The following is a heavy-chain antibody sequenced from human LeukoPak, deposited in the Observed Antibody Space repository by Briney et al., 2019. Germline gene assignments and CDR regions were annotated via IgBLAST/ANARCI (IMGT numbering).Heavy chain of an antibody. CDR1: GFTFSSYW. V-gene: IGHV3-74*01. CDR3: ARRPLPAAISYHFDY. Sequence: GGSLRLSCAVSGFTFSSYWMHWVRQAPGKGLVWVSRINSDGSSTSYADSVKGRFTISRDNAKNTLYLQMNSLRAGDTAVYYCARRPLPAAISYHFDYWGHGTPVTVSS. CDR2: INSDGSST. D-gene: IGHD2-2*01. J-gene: IGHJ4*01.